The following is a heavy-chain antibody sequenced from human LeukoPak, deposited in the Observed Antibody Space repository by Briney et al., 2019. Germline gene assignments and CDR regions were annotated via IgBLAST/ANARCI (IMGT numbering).Heavy chain of an antibody. CDR3: ARDSGFLEWLLYRNWFDP. Sequence: GASVKVSCKASGYTFTSYGISWVRQAPGQGLEWMGWISAYNGNTNYAQKLQGRVTMTTDTSTSTAYMELRSLRSGDTAVYYCARDSGFLEWLLYRNWFDPWGQGTLVTVSS. CDR2: ISAYNGNT. J-gene: IGHJ5*02. D-gene: IGHD3-3*01. CDR1: GYTFTSYG. V-gene: IGHV1-18*01.